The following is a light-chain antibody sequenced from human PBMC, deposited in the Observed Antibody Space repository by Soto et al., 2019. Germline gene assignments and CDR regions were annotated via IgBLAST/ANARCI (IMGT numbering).Light chain of an antibody. CDR3: SSYTTSTTPVL. V-gene: IGLV2-14*01. CDR1: SSDVGAYNY. CDR2: EVN. Sequence: QSVLTEPAGGSGSPGQSITISCTGTSSDVGAYNYVSWYQQHPGKAPKLMIYEVNNRPSGVSNRFSGSKSGNTASLTISGLQAEDEADYYCSSYTTSTTPVLFGGGTKVTVL. J-gene: IGLJ3*02.